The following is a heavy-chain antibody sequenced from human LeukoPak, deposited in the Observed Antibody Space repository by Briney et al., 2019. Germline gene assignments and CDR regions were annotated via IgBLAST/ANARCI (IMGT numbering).Heavy chain of an antibody. CDR2: IYYSGST. CDR3: ARDNAVGATHDAFDI. CDR1: GGSISSYY. D-gene: IGHD1-26*01. Sequence: SETLSLTCTVSGGSISSYYWSWIRQPPGKGLEWIGYIYYSGSTYYNPSLKSRVTISVDRSKNQFSLKLSSVTAADTAVYYCARDNAVGATHDAFDIWGQGTMVTVSS. V-gene: IGHV4-59*12. J-gene: IGHJ3*02.